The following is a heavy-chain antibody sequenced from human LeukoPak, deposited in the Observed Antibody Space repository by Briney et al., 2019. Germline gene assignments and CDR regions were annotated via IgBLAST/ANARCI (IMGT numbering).Heavy chain of an antibody. D-gene: IGHD6-6*01. Sequence: SETLSLTCTVSGDSISSYYWSWIRQPPGKGLEWIGYIYTSGGTNYIPSLKGRVTISIDTSKNQFSLKLSSVTAADSAVYYCARLTRLSTSPDRYYLDYWGQGTLATVSS. V-gene: IGHV4-4*09. CDR1: GDSISSYY. J-gene: IGHJ4*02. CDR3: ARLTRLSTSPDRYYLDY. CDR2: IYTSGGT.